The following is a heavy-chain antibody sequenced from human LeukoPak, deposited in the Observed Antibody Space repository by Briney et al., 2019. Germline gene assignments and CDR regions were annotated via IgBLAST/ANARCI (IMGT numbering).Heavy chain of an antibody. Sequence: GGSLRLSCEASGFTFSDYAMSWVRQAPGKGLEWVSVISAGGDSTGYTDSAKGRFTISRDNSKKTLHLQMNSLRAEDTAVYYCAKHRDTAGRCSRGSCYFPPSPPRYLDCWGQGTLVTVSS. J-gene: IGHJ4*02. CDR2: ISAGGDST. CDR1: GFTFSDYA. CDR3: AKHRDTAGRCSRGSCYFPPSPPRYLDC. D-gene: IGHD2-15*01. V-gene: IGHV3-23*01.